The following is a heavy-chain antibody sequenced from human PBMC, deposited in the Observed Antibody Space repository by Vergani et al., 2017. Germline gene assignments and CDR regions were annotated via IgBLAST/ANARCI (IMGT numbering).Heavy chain of an antibody. J-gene: IGHJ3*02. Sequence: EVQLVESGGGLVQPGGSLRLSCAASGFTFSSYWMSWVRQAPGKGLEWVANIKQDGSEKYYVDSVKGRLTISRDNAKNSLYLQINSLRAEDTAVYYCARTRVRDAFDIWGQGTMVTVSS. D-gene: IGHD1-1*01. CDR2: IKQDGSEK. V-gene: IGHV3-7*01. CDR1: GFTFSSYW. CDR3: ARTRVRDAFDI.